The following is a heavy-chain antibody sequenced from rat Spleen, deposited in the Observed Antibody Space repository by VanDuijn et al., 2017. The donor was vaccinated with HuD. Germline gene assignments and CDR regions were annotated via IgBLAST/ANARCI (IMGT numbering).Heavy chain of an antibody. V-gene: IGHV5-29*01. CDR1: GLSFSNYD. CDR2: ISYDGTAT. CDR3: TRGGYFRH. J-gene: IGHJ2*01. D-gene: IGHD2-5*01. Sequence: EVHLVESGGGLVQPGRSLKLSCAASGLSFSNYDMAWVRQAPTKGLEWVASISYDGTATYYRDSVKGRFTLSRDNAKSTLYLQMNSPTSEDTATYYCTRGGYFRHWGQGVMVTVSS.